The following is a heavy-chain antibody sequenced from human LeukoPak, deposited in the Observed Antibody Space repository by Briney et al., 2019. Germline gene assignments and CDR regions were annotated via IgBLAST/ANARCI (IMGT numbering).Heavy chain of an antibody. CDR3: ARFASATYCGADCYFYYFDN. CDR1: GFTFSNYE. Sequence: GGSLRLSCAASGFTFSNYEMNWVRQAPGKGLEWVSYISGSGSIIYYADSVKGRFTISRDNAKNSLFLQMNSLRAEDTAIYYCARFASATYCGADCYFYYFDNWGRGTLVTVSS. J-gene: IGHJ4*02. CDR2: ISGSGSII. D-gene: IGHD2-21*02. V-gene: IGHV3-48*03.